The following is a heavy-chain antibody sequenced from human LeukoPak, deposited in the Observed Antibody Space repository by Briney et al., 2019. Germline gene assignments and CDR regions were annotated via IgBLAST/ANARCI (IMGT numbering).Heavy chain of an antibody. Sequence: ASVKVSCKASGYTFTGYYVHWVRLAPGQGLEWIGSISPYNGGTKFAQNFQGRVSMTSDASISTASMELRSLTSDDTAVYYCARGKVGVDWCFDIWGRGTLVSVSS. J-gene: IGHJ2*01. V-gene: IGHV1-2*02. D-gene: IGHD1-26*01. CDR1: GYTFTGYY. CDR3: ARGKVGVDWCFDI. CDR2: ISPYNGGT.